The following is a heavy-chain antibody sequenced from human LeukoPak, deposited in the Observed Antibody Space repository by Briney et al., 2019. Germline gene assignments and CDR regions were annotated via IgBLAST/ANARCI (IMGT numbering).Heavy chain of an antibody. J-gene: IGHJ4*02. D-gene: IGHD3-3*01. CDR2: ISYSGKT. CDR3: AMNDFWSGYYGH. CDR1: GGSVSNTDFY. V-gene: IGHV4-39*01. Sequence: SETLSLTCIVSGGSVSNTDFYWGWIRQPPGRGLEWIGYISYSGKTFHNPSLKSRVTISADTTQNQLSLRLTSVTAADTAVYFCAMNDFWSGYYGHWGQGILVTVSS.